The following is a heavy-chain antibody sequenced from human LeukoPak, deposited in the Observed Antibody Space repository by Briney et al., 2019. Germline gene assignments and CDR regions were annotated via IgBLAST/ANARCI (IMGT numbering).Heavy chain of an antibody. D-gene: IGHD3-10*01. CDR1: GFTFNTYS. CDR2: IDSSGGYM. Sequence: GGSLRLSCEASGFTFNTYSMNWARQAPGKGLEWVSSIDSSGGYMFYADSVKGRFIISRDNAKNSLYLQMSSLRAADTAVYYCARGPMVRGPDYWGQGTLVTVSS. J-gene: IGHJ4*02. V-gene: IGHV3-21*01. CDR3: ARGPMVRGPDY.